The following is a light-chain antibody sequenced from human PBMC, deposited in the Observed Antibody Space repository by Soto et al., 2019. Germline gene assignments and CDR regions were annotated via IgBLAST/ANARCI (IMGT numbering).Light chain of an antibody. CDR1: QSLLYSNAYNY. J-gene: IGKJ1*01. CDR2: LGS. CDR3: MQPLQSWT. V-gene: IGKV2-28*01. Sequence: DIVMTQSPLSLPVTPGEPASISCRSSQSLLYSNAYNYLDWYLQKPGQSPQLLIYLGSNRASGVPDRFSGSGSGTDFTLKISRVEAEDVGVYYCMQPLQSWTFGQGTKVDI.